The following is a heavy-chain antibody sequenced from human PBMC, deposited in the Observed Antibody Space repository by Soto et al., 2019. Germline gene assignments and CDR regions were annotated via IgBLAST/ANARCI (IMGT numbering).Heavy chain of an antibody. D-gene: IGHD3-16*01. V-gene: IGHV3-30*18. CDR3: AKGLGLGAVFMEFVP. CDR2: ISYDGGNS. Sequence: QVQLVESGGGVVRSGGSLRLSCAVSGYTFSDFGMHWVRQAPGKGLEWVAVISYDGGNSYYSESVKGRFTISRDNSEHTLYLQMNGLRPEDTAVYYCAKGLGLGAVFMEFVPWGQGTLVTVSS. CDR1: GYTFSDFG. J-gene: IGHJ5*02.